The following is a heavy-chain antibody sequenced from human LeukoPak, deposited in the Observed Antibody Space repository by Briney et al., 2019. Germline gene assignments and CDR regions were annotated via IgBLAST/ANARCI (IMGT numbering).Heavy chain of an antibody. CDR1: GFTFEDHG. CDR2: IHWSGVDT. Sequence: PGGSLRLSCAASGFTFEDHGMSWVRQVPGKGLEWVSGIHWSGVDTGYAASVKGRFTISRDNAKNSLYLQMNSLRAEDTALYHCVRGGYAGNSDSWGQGTLVTVSS. D-gene: IGHD4-23*01. CDR3: VRGGYAGNSDS. V-gene: IGHV3-20*01. J-gene: IGHJ5*01.